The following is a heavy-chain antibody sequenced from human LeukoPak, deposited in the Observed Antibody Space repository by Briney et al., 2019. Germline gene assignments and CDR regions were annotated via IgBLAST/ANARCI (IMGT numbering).Heavy chain of an antibody. V-gene: IGHV3-21*01. Sequence: GGSLRLSCEGSRFTFSSYSMIWVRQAPGKGLEWVSSIRGDSTETRHADSLMGRFTISRDNAKKSLYLQMNSLRAEDTAVYYCARGRFGVVLDYWGQGTLVTVSS. CDR1: RFTFSSYS. CDR3: ARGRFGVVLDY. D-gene: IGHD3-3*01. J-gene: IGHJ4*02. CDR2: IRGDSTET.